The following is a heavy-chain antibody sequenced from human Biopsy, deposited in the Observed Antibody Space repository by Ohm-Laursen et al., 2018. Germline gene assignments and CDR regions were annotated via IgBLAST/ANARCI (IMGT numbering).Heavy chain of an antibody. V-gene: IGHV4-61*01. Sequence: GTLSLTCTVSGGSVSDSFHFWSWIRQPPGKGLEWIGEVYYSGTTNYNPSLKSRLTISVDTSKNQFSLNLNSVTAADTAVYFCARDVKRYCSGTSCYSGYFGMDVWGQGTTVTVS. CDR1: GGSVSDSFHF. CDR3: ARDVKRYCSGTSCYSGYFGMDV. J-gene: IGHJ6*02. D-gene: IGHD2-2*01. CDR2: VYYSGTT.